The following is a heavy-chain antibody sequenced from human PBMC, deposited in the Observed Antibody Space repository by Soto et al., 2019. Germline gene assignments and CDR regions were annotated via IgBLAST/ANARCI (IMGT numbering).Heavy chain of an antibody. CDR2: ISSSSSTI. Sequence: PGGSLRLSCAASGFTFSSYSMNWVRQAPGKGLEWVSYISSSSSTIYYTDSVKGRFTISRDNAKNSLYLQMNSLRAEDTAVYYCAGIVGAWCLDYWGQGTLVTVSS. D-gene: IGHD1-26*01. V-gene: IGHV3-48*01. CDR1: GFTFSSYS. J-gene: IGHJ4*02. CDR3: AGIVGAWCLDY.